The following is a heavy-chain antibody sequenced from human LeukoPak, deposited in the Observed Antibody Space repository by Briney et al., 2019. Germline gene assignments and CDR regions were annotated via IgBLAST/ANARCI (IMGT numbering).Heavy chain of an antibody. CDR2: ISAYNGNT. CDR1: GYTFTSYG. V-gene: IGHV1-18*01. CDR3: AKVSRGSYRYYFDY. Sequence: ASVKVSCKASGYTFTSYGISWVRQAPGQRLEWMGWISAYNGNTNYAQKLQGRVTMTTDTSTSTAYMELRSLRSDDTAVYYCAKVSRGSYRYYFDYWGQGTLVTVSS. J-gene: IGHJ4*02. D-gene: IGHD1-26*01.